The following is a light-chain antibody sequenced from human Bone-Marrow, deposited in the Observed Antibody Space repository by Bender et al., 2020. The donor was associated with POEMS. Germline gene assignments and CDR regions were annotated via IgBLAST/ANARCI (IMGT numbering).Light chain of an antibody. CDR1: SSNIGSHY. CDR2: RNN. Sequence: QSVLTQPPSASGTPGQRVTISCSGSSSNIGSHYVYWYHHLPGTAPKLLIYRNNQRPSGVPDRFSGSKSGTSASLAISGLQSEDEADYYCSVWDDSLNGWVFGGGTKLTVL. J-gene: IGLJ3*02. V-gene: IGLV1-47*01. CDR3: SVWDDSLNGWV.